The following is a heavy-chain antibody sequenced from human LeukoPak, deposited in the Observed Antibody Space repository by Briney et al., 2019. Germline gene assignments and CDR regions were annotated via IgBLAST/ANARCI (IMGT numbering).Heavy chain of an antibody. J-gene: IGHJ4*02. V-gene: IGHV3-7*01. CDR2: IKQDGSEK. Sequence: GGSLRLSCAASGFTFSSYWMSWVRQAPGKGLEWVANIKQDGSEKYYVDSVKGRFTISRDNAKNSLYLQMDSLRAEDTALYYCVKDDYGDGSERFWGQGTLVTVSA. CDR3: VKDDYGDGSERF. CDR1: GFTFSSYW. D-gene: IGHD4-17*01.